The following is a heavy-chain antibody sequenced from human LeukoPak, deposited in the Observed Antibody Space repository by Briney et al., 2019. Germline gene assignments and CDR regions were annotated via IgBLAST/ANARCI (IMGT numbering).Heavy chain of an antibody. CDR2: ISGSGGST. CDR3: AKDKTLGGYCSSTSCPGNWFDP. V-gene: IGHV3-23*01. J-gene: IGHJ5*02. CDR1: GFTFSSYA. D-gene: IGHD2-2*01. Sequence: GGSLRLSCAASGFTFSSYAMSWVRQAPGKGLEWVSAISGSGGSTCYADSVKGRFTISRDNSKNTLYLQMNSLRAEDTAVYYCAKDKTLGGYCSSTSCPGNWFDPWGQGTLVTVSS.